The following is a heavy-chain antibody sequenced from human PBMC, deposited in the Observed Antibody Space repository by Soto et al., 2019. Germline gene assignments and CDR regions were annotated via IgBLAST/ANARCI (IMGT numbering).Heavy chain of an antibody. CDR3: AKDYLPARGSGGPLDY. Sequence: QVQLVESGGGVVQPGRSLRLSCAASGITFSSYDMHWVRQAPGKGLEWVAVISYDGSNKYYADSVKGRFTISRDNAKNTLYLQMSSLRAEDTAVYYCAKDYLPARGSGGPLDYWGQGTLVTVSS. V-gene: IGHV3-30*18. CDR2: ISYDGSNK. D-gene: IGHD3-10*01. CDR1: GITFSSYD. J-gene: IGHJ4*02.